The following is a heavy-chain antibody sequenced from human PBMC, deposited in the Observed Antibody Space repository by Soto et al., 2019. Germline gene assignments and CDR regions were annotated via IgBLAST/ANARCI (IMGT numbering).Heavy chain of an antibody. CDR3: ARDHPRYSGYDYVDY. Sequence: QVQLVESGGGLVKPGGSLRLSCVASGFTFSDYYMSWIRQAPGKGLEWVSYLSSSSSYTNYADSVKGRFTISRDNAKNSLYLQMNSLRAEDTAVYYCARDHPRYSGYDYVDYWGQGTLVTVSS. CDR2: LSSSSSYT. J-gene: IGHJ4*02. D-gene: IGHD5-12*01. CDR1: GFTFSDYY. V-gene: IGHV3-11*05.